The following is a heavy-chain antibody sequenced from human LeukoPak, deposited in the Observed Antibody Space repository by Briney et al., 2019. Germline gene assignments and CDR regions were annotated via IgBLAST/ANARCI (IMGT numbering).Heavy chain of an antibody. CDR3: ARNIYDSSGYYPLYYYYYYMDV. CDR2: INSDGSST. D-gene: IGHD3-22*01. Sequence: GGSLRLSCAASGFTFSSYAMSWVRQAPGKGLVWVSRINSDGSSTSYADSVKGRFTISRDNAKNTLYLQMNSLRAEDTAVYYCARNIYDSSGYYPLYYYYYYMDVWGKGTTVTVSS. CDR1: GFTFSSYA. V-gene: IGHV3-74*01. J-gene: IGHJ6*03.